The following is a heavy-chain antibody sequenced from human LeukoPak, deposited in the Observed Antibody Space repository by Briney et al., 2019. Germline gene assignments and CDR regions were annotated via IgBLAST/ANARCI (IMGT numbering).Heavy chain of an antibody. J-gene: IGHJ4*02. CDR2: IYHSGST. V-gene: IGHV4-38-2*02. Sequence: PSETLSLTCTVSGYSISSGYYWGWIRQPPGKGLEWIGSIYHSGSTYYNPSLKSRVTISVDTSKNQFSLKLSSVTAADTAVYYCARDRTGDPDYWGQGTLVTVYS. CDR1: GYSISSGYY. D-gene: IGHD7-27*01. CDR3: ARDRTGDPDY.